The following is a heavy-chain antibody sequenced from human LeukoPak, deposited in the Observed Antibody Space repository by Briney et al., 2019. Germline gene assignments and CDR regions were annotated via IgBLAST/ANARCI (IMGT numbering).Heavy chain of an antibody. J-gene: IGHJ4*02. CDR2: TYYRTKLYS. V-gene: IGHV6-1*01. D-gene: IGHD6-19*01. CDR1: GDSFSRTNAA. Sequence: SQTLSLTCVISGDSFSRTNAAWNWVRQSPSRGLEWLGRTYYRTKLYSDSAVSVKSRIIINPDTSKNQFSLQLNSVTPEDTAVYYCARGGSGMTVALFDQWGQGTPVTVSS. CDR3: ARGGSGMTVALFDQ.